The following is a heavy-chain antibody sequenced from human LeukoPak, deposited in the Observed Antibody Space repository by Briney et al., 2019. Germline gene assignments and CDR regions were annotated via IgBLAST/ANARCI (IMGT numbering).Heavy chain of an antibody. Sequence: PGGSLRLSCAASGFTFSSYAMHWVRQAPGKGLEWVAVISYDGSNKYYADSVKGRFTISRDNSKNTLYLQMNSLRAEDTAVYYCARNVDIWDQGTLVTVSS. D-gene: IGHD2-2*03. J-gene: IGHJ4*02. CDR1: GFTFSSYA. CDR3: ARNVDI. V-gene: IGHV3-30*04. CDR2: ISYDGSNK.